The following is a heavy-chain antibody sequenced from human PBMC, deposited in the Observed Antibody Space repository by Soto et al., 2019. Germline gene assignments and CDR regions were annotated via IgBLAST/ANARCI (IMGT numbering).Heavy chain of an antibody. J-gene: IGHJ1*01. CDR1: IFTYSSFN. V-gene: IGHV3-48*02. D-gene: IGHD6-19*01. CDR2: ISSSGDTI. Sequence: EVQLVESGGGLVQPGGSLRLSCAASIFTYSSFNMNWVRQAPGKGLEWIGDISSSGDTIYYADSVKGRFAISRDNAKKSLYLEMNSLRDDDSAVYYCARDLDSSGWYSGYFQHWGQGTLVTVSS. CDR3: ARDLDSSGWYSGYFQH.